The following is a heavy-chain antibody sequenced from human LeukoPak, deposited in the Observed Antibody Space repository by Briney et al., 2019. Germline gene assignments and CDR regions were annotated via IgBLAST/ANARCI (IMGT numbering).Heavy chain of an antibody. V-gene: IGHV3-21*04. CDR2: ISSSSSYI. J-gene: IGHJ3*02. CDR3: ASYYGSGSRRAFDI. D-gene: IGHD3-10*01. CDR1: GFTLSNYS. Sequence: GGSLRLSCAASGFTLSNYSMNWVRQAPGKGLEWVAFISSSSSYIFYADSLKGRFTISRDNAKNSLYLQMNSLRAEDTAVYYCASYYGSGSRRAFDIWGQGTMVTVSS.